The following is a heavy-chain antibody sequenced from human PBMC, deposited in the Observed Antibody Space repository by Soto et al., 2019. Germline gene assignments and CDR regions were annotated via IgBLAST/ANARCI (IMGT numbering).Heavy chain of an antibody. CDR3: ARVNRDDYGDYCLDF. CDR2: ISGSGGST. CDR1: GFTFSNYA. J-gene: IGHJ4*02. D-gene: IGHD4-17*01. Sequence: GGSLRLSCVASGFTFSNYAMTWVRLAPGKGLEWVSAISGSGGSTTYIGSVKGRFTISRDNSRNTLSLRVNSLRAEDTALYYCARVNRDDYGDYCLDFWGQGTLVTVSS. V-gene: IGHV3-23*01.